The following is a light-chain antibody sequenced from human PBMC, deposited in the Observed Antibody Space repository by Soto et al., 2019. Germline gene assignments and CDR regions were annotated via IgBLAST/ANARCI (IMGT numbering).Light chain of an antibody. CDR3: VSFAGGTYV. J-gene: IGLJ1*01. Sequence: QSVLTQPPSASGSPGQSVTISCTGTSSDVGAYIFVSWYQQHPGKAPKLMVYDVNRRPPGVPDRFFGSKSGNTASLTVSGLQAEAEADYYCVSFAGGTYVFGTGTKSPS. CDR1: SSDVGAYIF. CDR2: DVN. V-gene: IGLV2-8*01.